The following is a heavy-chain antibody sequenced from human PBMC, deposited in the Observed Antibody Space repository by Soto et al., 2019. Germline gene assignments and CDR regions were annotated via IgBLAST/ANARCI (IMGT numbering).Heavy chain of an antibody. V-gene: IGHV3-33*01. J-gene: IGHJ4*02. CDR1: GFTFSYYG. Sequence: QVHLVESGGGVVQPGTSLRLSCAASGFTFSYYGMHWVRQAPGQGLEWVAFIWFDGTREFYTDSVKGRFSISRDNYNNTLYLQMNSLTDEDTALYYCARVSTGDTAPNYFDFWGQGTLVTVSS. CDR2: IWFDGTRE. CDR3: ARVSTGDTAPNYFDF. D-gene: IGHD2-21*02.